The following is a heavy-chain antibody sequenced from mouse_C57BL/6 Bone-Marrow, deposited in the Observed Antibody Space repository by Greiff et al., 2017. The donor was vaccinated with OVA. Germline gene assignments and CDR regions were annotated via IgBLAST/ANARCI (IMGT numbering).Heavy chain of an antibody. CDR1: GYTFTNYW. Sequence: VQLVESGAELVRPGTSVKMSCKASGYTFTNYWIGWAKQRPGHGLEWIGDIYPGGGYTNYDEKFKGKATLTADKSSSTAYMQFSSLTSEDSAIYYCARWLPPAMDYWGQGTSVTVSS. V-gene: IGHV1-63*01. D-gene: IGHD2-2*01. CDR2: IYPGGGYT. CDR3: ARWLPPAMDY. J-gene: IGHJ4*01.